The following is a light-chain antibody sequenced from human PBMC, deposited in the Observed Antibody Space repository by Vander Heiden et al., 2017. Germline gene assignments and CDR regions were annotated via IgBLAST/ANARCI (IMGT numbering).Light chain of an antibody. CDR1: SSNIGNNY. J-gene: IGLJ2*01. Sequence: QSVLTQPPSVSAAPGQKVTIPCSGSSSNIGNNYVSCYQQLPGTAPKLLIYDNNKRPSGIPDRFSGSKSGTSATLGITGLQTGDEADYYCGTWDSSLSAVVFGGGTKLTVL. CDR3: GTWDSSLSAVV. CDR2: DNN. V-gene: IGLV1-51*01.